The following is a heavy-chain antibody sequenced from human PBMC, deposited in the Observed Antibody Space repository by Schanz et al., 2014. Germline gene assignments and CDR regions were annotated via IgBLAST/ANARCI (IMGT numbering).Heavy chain of an antibody. D-gene: IGHD3-22*01. Sequence: QVQLVQSGAEVKKPGSPVKVSCKSSGGTFSSYAISWVRQAPGQGLEWMGRIIPVLAIADYAQKFQGRVTITADKSSDTAYMELSSLRSEDTAVYYCAREVGLYDRGWFDPWGQGTQVTDSS. J-gene: IGHJ5*02. CDR3: AREVGLYDRGWFDP. V-gene: IGHV1-69*04. CDR2: IIPVLAIA. CDR1: GGTFSSYA.